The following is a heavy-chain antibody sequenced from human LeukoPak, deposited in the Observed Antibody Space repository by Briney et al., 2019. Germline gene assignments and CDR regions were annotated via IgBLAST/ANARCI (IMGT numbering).Heavy chain of an antibody. Sequence: SETLSLTCAVYGGSFSGYYWSWIRQSPGKGLEWIGEINHSGSTNYNPSLKSRVTISVDTSKNQFSLKLSSVTAADTAVYYCARQVPAAMYYYYGMDVWGQGTTVTVSS. V-gene: IGHV4-34*01. J-gene: IGHJ6*02. CDR2: INHSGST. D-gene: IGHD2-2*01. CDR3: ARQVPAAMYYYYGMDV. CDR1: GGSFSGYY.